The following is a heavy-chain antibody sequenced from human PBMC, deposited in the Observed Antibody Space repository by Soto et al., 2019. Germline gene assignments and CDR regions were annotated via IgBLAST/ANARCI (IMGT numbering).Heavy chain of an antibody. J-gene: IGHJ4*02. V-gene: IGHV1-18*01. Sequence: QVQLVQSGAEVKKPGASVKVSCKASGYTFTSYGISWVRQAPGQGLEWMGWISAYNGNTNYAQKLQGRVTMTPDTSTNTAYMELRNLRSDDTAVXYCXXXXXXXXDFDYWGQGTLVTVSS. CDR2: ISAYNGNT. CDR1: GYTFTSYG. CDR3: XXXXXXXXDFDY.